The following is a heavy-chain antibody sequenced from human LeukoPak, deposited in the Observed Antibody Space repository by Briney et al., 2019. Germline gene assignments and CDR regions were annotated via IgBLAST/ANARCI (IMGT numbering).Heavy chain of an antibody. D-gene: IGHD3-16*01. CDR1: GFTFSSYA. CDR2: ISGSGGST. V-gene: IGHV3-23*01. CDR3: ARLVDYDYVWGSYADY. Sequence: GGSLRLSCAASGFTFSSYAMSWVRQAPGKGLEWVSAISGSGGSTYYADSVKGRFTISRDNSKNTLYLQMNSLRAEDTAVYYCARLVDYDYVWGSYADYWGQGTLVTVSS. J-gene: IGHJ4*02.